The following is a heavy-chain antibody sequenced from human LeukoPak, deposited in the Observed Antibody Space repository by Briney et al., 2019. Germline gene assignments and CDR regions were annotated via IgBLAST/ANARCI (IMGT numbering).Heavy chain of an antibody. V-gene: IGHV3-64*01. CDR1: GFSFSGHA. D-gene: IGHD3-10*01. CDR2: INYNGDNT. CDR3: ARDYYYGSGDFFDI. J-gene: IGHJ3*02. Sequence: GGSLRLSCAASGFSFSGHAMYWVRQAPGKGLEYVSAINYNGDNTFYANSVKGRFTISRDNSKNTLYLQMGSLRDEDMAVYYCARDYYYGSGDFFDIWGQGTMVTVSS.